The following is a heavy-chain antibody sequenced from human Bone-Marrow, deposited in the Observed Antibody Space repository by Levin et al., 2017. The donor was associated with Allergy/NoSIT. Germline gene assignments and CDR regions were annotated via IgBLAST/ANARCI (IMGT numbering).Heavy chain of an antibody. J-gene: IGHJ2*01. D-gene: IGHD3-3*01. Sequence: AGGSLRLSCAAFGFTFSNYGMQWVRQTPGKGLEWMAVISYDGSAKLFADSVRGRFTISRDSSSNTVYLQMNSLRDDDTAVYYCAKEFREFSSGWYFDLWGRGTLVTVSS. V-gene: IGHV3-30*18. CDR1: GFTFSNYG. CDR2: ISYDGSAK. CDR3: AKEFREFSSGWYFDL.